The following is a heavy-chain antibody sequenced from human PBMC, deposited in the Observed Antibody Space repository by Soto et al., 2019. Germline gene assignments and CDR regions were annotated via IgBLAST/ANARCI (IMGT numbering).Heavy chain of an antibody. Sequence: GGSLRLSCAASGFTFSSYWMSWVRQAPGKGLEWVANIKQDGSEKYYVDSVKGRFTISRDNAKNSMYLQMNSLRAEDTAVYYCARAGSSGYDHDAFDIWGQGTMVTVSS. D-gene: IGHD5-12*01. CDR2: IKQDGSEK. J-gene: IGHJ3*02. CDR3: ARAGSSGYDHDAFDI. CDR1: GFTFSSYW. V-gene: IGHV3-7*01.